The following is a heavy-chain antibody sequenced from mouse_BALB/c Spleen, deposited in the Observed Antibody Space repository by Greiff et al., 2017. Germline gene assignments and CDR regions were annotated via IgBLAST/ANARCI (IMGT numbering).Heavy chain of an antibody. CDR2: ILPGSGST. CDR3: ARFITTVEGAWFAY. V-gene: IGHV1-9*01. D-gene: IGHD1-1*01. J-gene: IGHJ3*01. Sequence: QLKQSGAELMKPGASVKISCKATGYTFSSYWIEWVKQRPGHGLEWIGEILPGSGSTNYNEKFKGKATFTADTSSNTAYMQLSSLTSEDSAVYYCARFITTVEGAWFAYWGQGTLVTVSA. CDR1: GYTFSSYW.